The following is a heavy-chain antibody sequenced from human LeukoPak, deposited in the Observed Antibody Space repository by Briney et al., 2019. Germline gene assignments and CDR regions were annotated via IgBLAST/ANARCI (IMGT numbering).Heavy chain of an antibody. V-gene: IGHV3-74*01. CDR2: IDTDGKTT. J-gene: IGHJ4*02. CDR3: VRDKDGYNF. Sequence: GGSLRLSCAASGFTFNTYVMHWVRQAPGKGLAWVARIDTDGKTTTYADSVKGRFTISRDNAKNMLYVQMNSLRAEDTAVYYCVRDKDGYNFWGQGTPVSVSS. CDR1: GFTFNTYV. D-gene: IGHD5-24*01.